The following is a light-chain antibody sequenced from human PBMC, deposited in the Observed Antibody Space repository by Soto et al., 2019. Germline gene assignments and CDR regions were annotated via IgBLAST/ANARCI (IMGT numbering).Light chain of an antibody. CDR3: HQPDSHPIT. Sequence: DSQLTQSPSFLSAAVADRVTINCLASQSVSNYLAWYQQKPGKAPKLLIYAASTLQTGAPSRFSGSGSGTEFTLTITSLQPEDFATYYCHQPDSHPITFGQGTRLEIK. CDR1: QSVSNY. CDR2: AAS. J-gene: IGKJ5*01. V-gene: IGKV1-9*01.